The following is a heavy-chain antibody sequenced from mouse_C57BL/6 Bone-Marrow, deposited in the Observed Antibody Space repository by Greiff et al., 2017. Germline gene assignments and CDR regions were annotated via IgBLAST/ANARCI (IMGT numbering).Heavy chain of an antibody. V-gene: IGHV1-69*01. Sequence: QVQLQQPGAELVMPGASVKLSCKASGYTFTSYWMHWVKQRPGQGLEWIGVIAPSDSYTNYNQKFKGKSTLTVDKSSSTAYMQLSSLTSEDSAVYYCARGNSKGVYAMDYWGQGTSVTVSS. CDR1: GYTFTSYW. CDR2: IAPSDSYT. J-gene: IGHJ4*01. CDR3: ARGNSKGVYAMDY. D-gene: IGHD2-5*01.